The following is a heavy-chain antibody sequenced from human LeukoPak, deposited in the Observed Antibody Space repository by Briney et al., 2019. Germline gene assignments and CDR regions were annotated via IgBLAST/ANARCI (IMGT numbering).Heavy chain of an antibody. CDR2: INHSGST. CDR1: GGSFSGYY. D-gene: IGHD2-2*01. CDR3: ARAGIVVVPAARPNNWFDP. J-gene: IGHJ5*02. Sequence: SETLSLTCAVYGGSFSGYYWSWIRQPPGKGLEWIGEINHSGSTNYNPSLKSRVTISVDTSKNQFSLKLSSVTAADTAVYYCARAGIVVVPAARPNNWFDPWGQGTLVTASS. V-gene: IGHV4-34*01.